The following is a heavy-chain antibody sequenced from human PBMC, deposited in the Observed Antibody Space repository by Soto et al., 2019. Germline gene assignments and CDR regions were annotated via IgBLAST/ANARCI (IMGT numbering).Heavy chain of an antibody. CDR1: GRSFSSYY. J-gene: IGHJ4*02. D-gene: IGHD3-9*01. Sequence: SETLSLTCNVSGRSFSSYYLIWLRQPPGKGLEWIGYIYYSGSTNYNPSLKSRVTISIDTFNNQFSLKRTSVTAADTAVYYCARVLGEQPTPYFVGFDSWGQGTQVTVS. CDR3: ARVLGEQPTPYFVGFDS. CDR2: IYYSGST. V-gene: IGHV4-59*08.